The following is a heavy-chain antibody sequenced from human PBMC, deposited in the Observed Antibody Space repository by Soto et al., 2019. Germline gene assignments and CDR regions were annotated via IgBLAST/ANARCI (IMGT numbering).Heavy chain of an antibody. J-gene: IGHJ5*02. Sequence: PGESLKISCKGSGYSFTSYWIGWVRQMPGKGLEWMGIIYPGDSDTRYSPSFQGQVTISADKPISTAYLQWSSLKASDTAMYYCARRSRVVVVAGLLAPLDNWFDPWGQGTLVTVSS. D-gene: IGHD2-15*01. CDR2: IYPGDSDT. CDR1: GYSFTSYW. V-gene: IGHV5-51*01. CDR3: ARRSRVVVVAGLLAPLDNWFDP.